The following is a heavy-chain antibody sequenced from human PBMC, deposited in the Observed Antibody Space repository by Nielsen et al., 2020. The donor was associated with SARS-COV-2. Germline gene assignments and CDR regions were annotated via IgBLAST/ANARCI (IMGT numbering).Heavy chain of an antibody. CDR1: GFTFDDYA. CDR3: AKDRGCSGGSCYDNWFDP. D-gene: IGHD2-15*01. V-gene: IGHV3-43*02. Sequence: GESLKISCAASGFTFDDYAMHWVRQAPGKGLEWVSLISGDGGSTYYADSVKGRFTISRDNSKNSLYLQMNSLRTEDTALYYCAKDRGCSGGSCYDNWFDPWGQGTLVTVSS. CDR2: ISGDGGST. J-gene: IGHJ5*02.